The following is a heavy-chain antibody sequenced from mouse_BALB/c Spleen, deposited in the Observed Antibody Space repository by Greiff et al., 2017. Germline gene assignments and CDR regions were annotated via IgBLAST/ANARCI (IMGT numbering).Heavy chain of an antibody. CDR1: GYTFSSYW. CDR3: ARPLIHYYGYNFDY. CDR2: ILPGSGST. V-gene: IGHV1-9*01. J-gene: IGHJ2*01. Sequence: QVQLQQSGAELMKPGASVKISCKATGYTFSSYWIEWVKQRPGHGLEWIGEILPGSGSTNYNEKFKGKATFTADTSSNTAYMQLSSLTSEDSAVYYCARPLIHYYGYNFDYWGQGTTLTVSS. D-gene: IGHD1-2*01.